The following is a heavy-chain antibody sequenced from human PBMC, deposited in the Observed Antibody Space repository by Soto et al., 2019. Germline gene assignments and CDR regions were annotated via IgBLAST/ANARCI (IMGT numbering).Heavy chain of an antibody. V-gene: IGHV1-18*01. CDR1: GYTFTSYG. Sequence: GASVKVSCKASGYTFTSYGISWVRQAPGQGLEWMGWISAYNGNTNYAQKLQGRVTMPTDTSTSTAYMELRSLRSDDTAVYYCAREKSPAAGAPGAFDIWGQGTMVTVSS. J-gene: IGHJ3*02. D-gene: IGHD6-13*01. CDR2: ISAYNGNT. CDR3: AREKSPAAGAPGAFDI.